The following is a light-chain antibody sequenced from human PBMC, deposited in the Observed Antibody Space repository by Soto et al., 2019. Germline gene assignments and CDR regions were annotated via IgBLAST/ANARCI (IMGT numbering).Light chain of an antibody. J-gene: IGLJ2*01. V-gene: IGLV6-57*04. CDR1: SGRVASNY. CDR2: EDD. Sequence: FMLTQPHSVSDSPGKTVTISCTRSSGRVASNYVQWYQQRPGSAPTTVIFEDDQRPSGVPDRFSGSIDSSSNSAFLTISGLKFEDEADYYCQSYDSPKEVFGGGTKLTVL. CDR3: QSYDSPKEV.